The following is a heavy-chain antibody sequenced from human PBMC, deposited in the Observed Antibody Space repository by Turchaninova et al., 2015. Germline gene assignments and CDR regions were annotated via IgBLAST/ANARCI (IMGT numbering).Heavy chain of an antibody. D-gene: IGHD3-10*01. J-gene: IGHJ6*02. V-gene: IGHV3-53*01. Sequence: EVQLVESGGGLLQPGGSLRLSCAASGFIVSRNDMSWVRQAPGKGLEWVSVMYSGGRTYYADSVKGRFTISGDNSKNTWYLQMNSLRGDDTGVYYCVKNRGYGMDVWGQGTTVTVAS. CDR1: GFIVSRND. CDR3: VKNRGYGMDV. CDR2: MYSGGRT.